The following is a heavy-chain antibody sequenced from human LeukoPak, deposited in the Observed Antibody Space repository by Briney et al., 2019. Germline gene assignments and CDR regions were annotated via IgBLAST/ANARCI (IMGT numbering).Heavy chain of an antibody. V-gene: IGHV3-33*01. CDR3: ARDAQRGFDYSNSLKY. J-gene: IGHJ4*01. CDR1: GFIFSHYG. CDR2: IWSDGSNR. Sequence: PGGSLRLSCVASGFIFSHYGMHWVRQAPGKGLEWVAVIWSDGSNRFYAGSVKSRFTISRDNSQNTVFLQMNSLRAEDTAMYYCARDAQRGFDYSNSLKYWGHGILVTVSS. D-gene: IGHD4-11*01.